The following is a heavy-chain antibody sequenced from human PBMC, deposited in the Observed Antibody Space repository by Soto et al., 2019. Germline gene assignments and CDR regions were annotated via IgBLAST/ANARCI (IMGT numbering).Heavy chain of an antibody. Sequence: GGSLRLSCAASVFPFNNAWINWVRQVPGKGLEWVGRVKSKADSGSGDYAAPVKGRFVVSRDDSKDIVYLQMNSLKIEDTGVYYCTTDSRTTLPEIRFDYWGHGTQVTVSS. CDR1: VFPFNNAW. D-gene: IGHD1-26*01. CDR3: TTDSRTTLPEIRFDY. CDR2: VKSKADSGSG. J-gene: IGHJ4*01. V-gene: IGHV3-15*07.